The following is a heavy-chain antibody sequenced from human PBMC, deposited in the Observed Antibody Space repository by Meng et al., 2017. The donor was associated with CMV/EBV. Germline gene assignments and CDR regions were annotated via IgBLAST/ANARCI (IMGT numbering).Heavy chain of an antibody. J-gene: IGHJ4*02. CDR1: GFTFSSSA. V-gene: IGHV3-23*03. CDR3: AKGGEGYSYGYDY. CDR2: IYSGGSST. Sequence: GGSLRLSCAASGFTFSSSAMSWVRQAPGKGLEWVSVIYSGGSSTYYADSVKGRFTISRDNSKNTLYLQMNSLRAEDTAVYYCAKGGEGYSYGYDYWGQGTLVTVSS. D-gene: IGHD5-18*01.